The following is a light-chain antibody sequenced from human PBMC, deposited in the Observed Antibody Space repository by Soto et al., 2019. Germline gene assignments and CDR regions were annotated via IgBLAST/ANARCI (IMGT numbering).Light chain of an antibody. Sequence: QSALTQPASVSGSPGQSISISCTGTSSDVGGYNYVAWYQQHPGKAPKLMIYDVSNRPSGASNRFSGSKSGNTASLTISGLQAEDEADYYCSSYTSSSTLVFGTVTKVTVL. CDR2: DVS. V-gene: IGLV2-14*01. CDR1: SSDVGGYNY. J-gene: IGLJ1*01. CDR3: SSYTSSSTLV.